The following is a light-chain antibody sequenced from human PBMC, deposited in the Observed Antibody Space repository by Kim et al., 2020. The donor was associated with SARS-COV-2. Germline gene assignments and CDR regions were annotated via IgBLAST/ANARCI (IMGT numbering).Light chain of an antibody. J-gene: IGLJ1*01. CDR1: NIGTYR. V-gene: IGLV3-21*01. CDR2: YDR. CDR3: QVWDSSIDHYV. Sequence: PGKTATITCGGNNIGTYRVHWYQQKPGQAPVLVIYYDRDRPSGIPERFSGSHSGNTATLTISTVDAGDEADYYCQVWDSSIDHYVFGSGTKVTVL.